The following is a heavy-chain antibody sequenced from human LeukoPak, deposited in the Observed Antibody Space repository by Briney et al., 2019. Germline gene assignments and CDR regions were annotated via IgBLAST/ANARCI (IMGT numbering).Heavy chain of an antibody. V-gene: IGHV1-18*01. CDR2: ISAYNGNT. D-gene: IGHD6-19*01. CDR1: GFTFSSYA. Sequence: GGSLRLSCAASGFTFSSYAISWVRQAPGQGLEWMGWISAYNGNTNYAQKLQGRVTMTTDASTSTAYMELRSLRSDDTAVYYCARGAVAGIRYFDYWGQGTLVTVSS. CDR3: ARGAVAGIRYFDY. J-gene: IGHJ4*02.